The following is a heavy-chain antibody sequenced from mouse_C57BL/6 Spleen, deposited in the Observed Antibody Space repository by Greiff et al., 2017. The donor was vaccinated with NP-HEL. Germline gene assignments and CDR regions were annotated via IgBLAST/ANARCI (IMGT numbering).Heavy chain of an antibody. CDR2: SRNKANDYTT. CDR1: GFTFSDFY. CDR3: ARDATHYYGSSPFAY. Sequence: EVKLMESGGGLVQSGRSLRLSCATSGFTFSDFYMEWVRQAPGKGLEWIAASRNKANDYTTEYSASVKGRFIVSRDTSQSILYLQMNALRAEDTAIYYCARDATHYYGSSPFAYWGQGTLVTVS. V-gene: IGHV7-1*01. D-gene: IGHD1-1*01. J-gene: IGHJ3*01.